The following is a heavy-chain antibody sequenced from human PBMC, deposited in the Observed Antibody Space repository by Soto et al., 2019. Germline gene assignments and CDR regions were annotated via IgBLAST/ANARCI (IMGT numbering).Heavy chain of an antibody. J-gene: IGHJ5*02. CDR1: GGSISSGGYS. Sequence: PSETLSLTCAVSGGSISSGGYSWSWIRQPPGKGLEWVGYIYHSGSTYYNPSLKSRVTISVDRSKNQFSLKLSSVTAADTAVYYCGTRTGWHDRGGWFDRWGQGTPVTVSS. CDR3: GTRTGWHDRGGWFDR. V-gene: IGHV4-30-2*01. CDR2: IYHSGST. D-gene: IGHD1-1*01.